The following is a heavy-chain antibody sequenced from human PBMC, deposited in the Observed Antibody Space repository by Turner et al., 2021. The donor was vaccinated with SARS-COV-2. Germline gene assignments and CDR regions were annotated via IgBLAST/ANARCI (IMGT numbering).Heavy chain of an antibody. CDR1: GFTFSNYD. J-gene: IGHJ5*02. CDR3: ARAKFRGLISWFDP. D-gene: IGHD3-10*01. CDR2: VGTAGDT. V-gene: IGHV3-13*04. Sequence: EVQLVESGGGLVQPGGSLRLSCAASGFTFSNYDMHWVRQATGKGLEWVSAVGTAGDTYDPGSVKGRFTISRENGKNSLYLQMNSLRAGDTAVYYCARAKFRGLISWFDPWGQGTLVTVSS.